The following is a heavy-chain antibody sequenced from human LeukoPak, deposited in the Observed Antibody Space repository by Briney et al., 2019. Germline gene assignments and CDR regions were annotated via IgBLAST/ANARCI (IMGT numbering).Heavy chain of an antibody. J-gene: IGHJ4*02. V-gene: IGHV3-9*01. D-gene: IGHD3-22*01. CDR2: ISWNSGSI. CDR1: GFTFDDYA. Sequence: PGRSLRLSCAASGFTFDDYAMHWVRQAPGKGLEWVSGISWNSGSIGYADSVKGRFTISRDNAKNSLYLQMNSLRAEDTAVYYCARDLRGRYYYDSSGYSIGNFDYWGQGTLVTVSS. CDR3: ARDLRGRYYYDSSGYSIGNFDY.